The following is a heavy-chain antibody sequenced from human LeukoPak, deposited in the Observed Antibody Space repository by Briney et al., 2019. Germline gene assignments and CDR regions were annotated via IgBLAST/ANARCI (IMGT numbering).Heavy chain of an antibody. CDR2: MSGSGDNT. J-gene: IGHJ6*03. CDR1: GFTFSSYA. CDR3: ATVRANYYYSMDV. V-gene: IGHV3-23*01. Sequence: GGSLRLSCAASGFTFSSYAMSWVRQAPGKGLEWVSDMSGSGDNTYYADSVKGRFTISRDNSKNTLYLQMNNLRAEDTAVYYCATVRANYYYSMDVWGKGTTVTVSS.